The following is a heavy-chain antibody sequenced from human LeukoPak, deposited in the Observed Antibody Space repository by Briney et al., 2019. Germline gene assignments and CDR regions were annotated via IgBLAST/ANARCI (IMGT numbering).Heavy chain of an antibody. D-gene: IGHD3-16*01. CDR1: GGSISSGSYY. J-gene: IGHJ5*02. CDR3: ARDTAGGPRGWSDP. Sequence: SETLSLTCTVSGGSISSGSYYWSWIRQPAGKGLEWIGRIYTSGSTNYNPSLKSRVTISVDTSKNQFSLKLSSVTAADTAVYYCARDTAGGPRGWSDPWGQGTLVTVSS. CDR2: IYTSGST. V-gene: IGHV4-61*02.